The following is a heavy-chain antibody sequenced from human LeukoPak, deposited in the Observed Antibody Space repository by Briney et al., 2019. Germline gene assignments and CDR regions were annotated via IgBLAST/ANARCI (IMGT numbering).Heavy chain of an antibody. V-gene: IGHV4-38-2*02. CDR1: GYSISSGFY. J-gene: IGHJ4*02. D-gene: IGHD3-10*01. CDR2: IYHSGST. CDR3: ARVVTDFGGSYYFDS. Sequence: PSETLSLTCTVSGYSISSGFYWGWIRQPPGKGLEWIGSIYHSGSTHYNSSLKSRVTISVDTSKNQFSLKLSSVAAADTAVYYCARVVTDFGGSYYFDSWGQGTLVTVSS.